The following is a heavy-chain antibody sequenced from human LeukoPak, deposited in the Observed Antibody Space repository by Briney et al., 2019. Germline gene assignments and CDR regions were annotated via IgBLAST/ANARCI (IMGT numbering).Heavy chain of an antibody. CDR3: AREGLLTRLSSSDAFDV. CDR1: GFTFRRYT. J-gene: IGHJ3*01. V-gene: IGHV3-21*06. Sequence: GGSLRLSCAASGFTFRRYTMNWVRQAPGKWLEWVASISSSTAYLYYAESLRGRFTVSRDNTQSVLYLQMSSLGAEDTAVYYCAREGLLTRLSSSDAFDVWGQGTRVTVSS. CDR2: ISSSTAYL. D-gene: IGHD4-11*01.